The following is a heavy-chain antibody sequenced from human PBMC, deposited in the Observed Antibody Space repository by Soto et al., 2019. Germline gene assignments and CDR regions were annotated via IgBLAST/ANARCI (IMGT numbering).Heavy chain of an antibody. CDR2: IYYSGST. J-gene: IGHJ5*02. CDR1: GGSISSYY. D-gene: IGHD3-10*01. CDR3: ARDTTMVRGVNFWFDP. V-gene: IGHV4-59*01. Sequence: PSETLSLTCTVSGGSISSYYWSWIRQPPGKGLEWIGYIYYSGSTNYNPSLKSRVTISVDTSKNQFSLKLSSVTAADTAVYYCARDTTMVRGVNFWFDPWGQGTLVTVSS.